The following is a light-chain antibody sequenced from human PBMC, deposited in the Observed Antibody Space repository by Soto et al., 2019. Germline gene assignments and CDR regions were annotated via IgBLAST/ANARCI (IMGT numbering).Light chain of an antibody. Sequence: DIQMTQSPSSLSASVGDRVTITCQASQDISNYLNWYQQKPGKAPKLLIYDASNLETGVPSRFSGSGSGTDFTFTISSLQPEDIATYYCQQYDNLFVTFGQGTKREIK. CDR3: QQYDNLFVT. V-gene: IGKV1-33*01. J-gene: IGKJ2*01. CDR2: DAS. CDR1: QDISNY.